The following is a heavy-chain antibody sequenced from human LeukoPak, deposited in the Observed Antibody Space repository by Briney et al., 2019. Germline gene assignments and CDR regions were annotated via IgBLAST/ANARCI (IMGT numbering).Heavy chain of an antibody. D-gene: IGHD1-26*01. CDR1: GYTFTSYD. CDR3: ARGQGGTYSVDY. J-gene: IGHJ4*02. CDR2: MNPNSGNT. V-gene: IGHV1-8*03. Sequence: ASVKVSCKASGYTFTSYDINWVRQATGQGLEWMGWMNPNSGNTGYAQMFQGRVTITRNTSISTAYMELSSLRSEGTAIYYCARGQGGTYSVDYWGQGTLVTVSS.